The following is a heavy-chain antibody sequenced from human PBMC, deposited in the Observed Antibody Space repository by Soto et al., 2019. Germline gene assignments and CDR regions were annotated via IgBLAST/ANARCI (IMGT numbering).Heavy chain of an antibody. V-gene: IGHV3-30-3*02. CDR3: AKLEIAVAANDAFDI. CDR1: GFNFSSYA. D-gene: IGHD6-19*01. J-gene: IGHJ3*02. CDR2: ISYDGSNK. Sequence: TGGSLRLSCAASGFNFSSYAMHWVRQAPGKGLEWVAVISYDGSNKYYADPVKGRFTISRDNSKNTLYLQMNSLRAEDTAVYYCAKLEIAVAANDAFDIWGRGTMVTVSS.